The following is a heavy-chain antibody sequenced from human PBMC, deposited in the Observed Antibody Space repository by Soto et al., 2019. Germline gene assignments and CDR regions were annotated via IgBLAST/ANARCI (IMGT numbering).Heavy chain of an antibody. V-gene: IGHV3-66*01. J-gene: IGHJ6*03. D-gene: IGHD2-15*01. Sequence: EVQLVESGGGLVQPGGSLRLSCAASGFTVSSKYMSWVRQAPGKGLEWVSLIQSGGTTYYADSVKGRFTISRDSSENTLNLQRDSLRAVDTAVYYCARDDVLWDGGSCYGVPMDGWGKGTTVTVSS. CDR1: GFTVSSKY. CDR2: IQSGGTT. CDR3: ARDDVLWDGGSCYGVPMDG.